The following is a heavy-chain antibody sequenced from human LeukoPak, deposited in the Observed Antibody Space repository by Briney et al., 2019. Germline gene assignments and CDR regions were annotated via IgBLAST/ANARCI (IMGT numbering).Heavy chain of an antibody. J-gene: IGHJ3*02. Sequence: GASVKVSCKASGYTFTSYGISWVRQAPGQGLEWMGGIIPIFGTANYAQKFQGRVTITADESTSTAYMELSSLRSEDTAVYYCASFYDFWSGYWDAFDIWGQGTMVTVSS. D-gene: IGHD3-3*01. CDR2: IIPIFGTA. CDR3: ASFYDFWSGYWDAFDI. CDR1: GYTFTSYG. V-gene: IGHV1-69*13.